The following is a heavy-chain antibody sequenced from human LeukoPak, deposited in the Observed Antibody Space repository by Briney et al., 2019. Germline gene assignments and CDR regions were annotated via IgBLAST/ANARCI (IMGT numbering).Heavy chain of an antibody. D-gene: IGHD5-18*01. CDR1: GFTFSSYA. V-gene: IGHV3-30-3*01. CDR2: ISYDGSNK. J-gene: IGHJ4*02. Sequence: GGSLRLSCAASGFTFSSYAMHWVRQAPGKGLEWVAVISYDGSNKYYADSVKGRFTISRDNSKNTLYLQMNSLRAEDTAVYYWARIYSYGGTNFDYWGQGTLVTVSS. CDR3: ARIYSYGGTNFDY.